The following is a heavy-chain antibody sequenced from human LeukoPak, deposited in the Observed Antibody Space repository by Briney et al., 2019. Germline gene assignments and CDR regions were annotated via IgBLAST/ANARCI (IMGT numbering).Heavy chain of an antibody. CDR3: ARVGGGALRYFDWLWIDY. Sequence: PGGSLRLSCAASGFTFSSYSMNWVRQAPGKGLEWVSSISSSSSYIYYADSVKGRFTISRDNAKNSLYLQMNSQRAEDTAVYYCARVGGGALRYFDWLWIDYWGQGTLVTVSS. V-gene: IGHV3-21*01. J-gene: IGHJ4*02. D-gene: IGHD3-9*01. CDR1: GFTFSSYS. CDR2: ISSSSSYI.